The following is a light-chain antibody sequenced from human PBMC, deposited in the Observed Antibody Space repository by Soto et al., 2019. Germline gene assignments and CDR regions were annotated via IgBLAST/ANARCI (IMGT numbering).Light chain of an antibody. J-gene: IGLJ3*02. CDR2: GNS. V-gene: IGLV1-40*01. Sequence: QAVVTQPPSVSGAPGQRVTISRTGSSSNIGAGYDVHWYQQLPGTAPKLLISGNSNRPSGVPDRFSGSKSGTSASLAITGLQAEDEADYYCQSYDSSLSGWVFCGGTKLTVL. CDR3: QSYDSSLSGWV. CDR1: SSNIGAGYD.